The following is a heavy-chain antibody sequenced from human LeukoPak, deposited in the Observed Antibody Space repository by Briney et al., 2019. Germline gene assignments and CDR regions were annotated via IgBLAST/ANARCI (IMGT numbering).Heavy chain of an antibody. CDR2: MNPNRGNT. D-gene: IGHD2-2*01. Sequence: ASGTLSCTASGYTFTSYDINWVRQAPGQGLGWRGWMNPNRGNTGYAQKFQGRVTMTRNTSISTAYMELSSLRSEDTAVYYCVRGLDYSSTSCHYYYYMDVWGKGTTVTVSS. CDR1: GYTFTSYD. CDR3: VRGLDYSSTSCHYYYYMDV. V-gene: IGHV1-8*01. J-gene: IGHJ6*03.